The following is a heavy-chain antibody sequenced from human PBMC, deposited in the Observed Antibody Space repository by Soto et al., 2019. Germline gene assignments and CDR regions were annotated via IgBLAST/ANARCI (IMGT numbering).Heavy chain of an antibody. D-gene: IGHD1-7*01. CDR1: GFTFSSYD. CDR2: ISSSGGTT. V-gene: IGHV3-64*01. J-gene: IGHJ4*02. CDR3: VRRVSGNYDY. Sequence: EVQLAESGGGMVQPGGSLRLSCVASGFTFSSYDMHWVRQAPGKGLEYVSSISSSGGTTYYGNSVKCRFTISRDNSKNTLYLQMGSLRAEDMAVYYCVRRVSGNYDYWGQGTLVTVSS.